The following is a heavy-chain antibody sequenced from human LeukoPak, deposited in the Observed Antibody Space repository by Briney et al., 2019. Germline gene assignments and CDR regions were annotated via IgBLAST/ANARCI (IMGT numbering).Heavy chain of an antibody. V-gene: IGHV3-48*03. D-gene: IGHD6-19*01. J-gene: IGHJ4*02. CDR1: GFTFSSYE. CDR3: ARLQYSSGYY. Sequence: QPGGSLRLSCAVSGFTFSSYEMIWVRQAPGKGLEWVSYISSSGNTIYYADSVKGRFTISRDNAKTSLYLQMNSLRAEDTAVYYCARLQYSSGYYWGQGTLVTVSS. CDR2: ISSSGNTI.